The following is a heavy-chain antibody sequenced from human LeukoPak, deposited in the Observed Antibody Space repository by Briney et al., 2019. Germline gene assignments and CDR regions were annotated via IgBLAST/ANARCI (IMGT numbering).Heavy chain of an antibody. V-gene: IGHV4-30-4*01. CDR1: GASISSGDYY. Sequence: PSQTLSLTCTVSGASISSGDYYWSWIRQAPGKGLEWIGYIYNSETTHYNPSLKGRISFSLDTSKNQFSLKLKSVTAADTAVYYCARDFRPFGEESDVFDIWGRGTMVTVSS. D-gene: IGHD3-10*01. J-gene: IGHJ3*02. CDR3: ARDFRPFGEESDVFDI. CDR2: IYNSETT.